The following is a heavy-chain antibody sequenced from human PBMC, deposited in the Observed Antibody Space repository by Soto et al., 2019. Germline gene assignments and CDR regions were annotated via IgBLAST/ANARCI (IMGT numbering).Heavy chain of an antibody. CDR1: GGTFSSYA. CDR3: ASAPQLAAAAKGGGY. J-gene: IGHJ4*02. D-gene: IGHD6-13*01. CDR2: IIPIFGTA. Sequence: QVQLVQSGAEVKKPGSSVKVSCKASGGTFSSYAISWVRQAPGKGLEWMGGIIPIFGTANYAQKFKGRVTITADDSTSTAYMELSSLRSEDTAGYYCASAPQLAAAAKGGGYWGQGTLVTVSS. V-gene: IGHV1-69*12.